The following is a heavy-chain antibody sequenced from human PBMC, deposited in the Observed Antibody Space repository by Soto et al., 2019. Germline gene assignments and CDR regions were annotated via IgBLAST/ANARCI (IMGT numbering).Heavy chain of an antibody. CDR1: GGTFSSYV. Sequence: QVQLVQSGAEVKKPGSSVKVSCKASGGTFSSYVVSWVRQAPGQGLEWMGGITPIFNTANYAQKFQGRVTITANESTSTAFMELSSLRSEVTAAYFCVRVLWIQLWKNAFDLWGQGTMVTVSS. V-gene: IGHV1-69*01. CDR2: ITPIFNTA. J-gene: IGHJ3*01. D-gene: IGHD5-18*01. CDR3: VRVLWIQLWKNAFDL.